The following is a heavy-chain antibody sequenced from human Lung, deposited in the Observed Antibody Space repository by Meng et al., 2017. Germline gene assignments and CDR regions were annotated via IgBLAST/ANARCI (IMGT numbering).Heavy chain of an antibody. Sequence: PSGTVSLKSFGSTCSISSIDWGSWVRQHPGKGLGLIGTIYQVGTTNYNLSLKCGVTMEIDRSKKQFDLKLRSVTAAATDVYYCASWIYRCVWYWGQGTLVTVSS. J-gene: IGHJ4*02. CDR1: TCSISSIDW. D-gene: IGHD3-16*01. CDR2: IYQVGTT. CDR3: ASWIYRCVWY. V-gene: IGHV4-4*02.